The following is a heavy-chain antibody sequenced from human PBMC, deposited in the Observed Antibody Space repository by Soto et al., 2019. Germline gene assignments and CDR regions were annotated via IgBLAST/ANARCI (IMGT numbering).Heavy chain of an antibody. CDR2: IDPSDSYT. V-gene: IGHV5-10-1*01. CDR3: ARQLYYDILTGYSPWFDP. D-gene: IGHD3-9*01. Sequence: GESLKISCKGSGYSFTSYWISWVRQMPGKGLEWMGRIDPSDSYTNYSPSFQGHVTISADKSISTAYLQWSSLKASDTAMYYCARQLYYDILTGYSPWFDPWGQGTLVTVSS. CDR1: GYSFTSYW. J-gene: IGHJ5*02.